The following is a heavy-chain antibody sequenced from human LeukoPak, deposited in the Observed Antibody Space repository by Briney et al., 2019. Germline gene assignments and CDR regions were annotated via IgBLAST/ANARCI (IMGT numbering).Heavy chain of an antibody. V-gene: IGHV3-53*05. Sequence: PGGSLRLSCTVSGFTVSSNSMSWVRQAPGKGLEWVSFIYSGGNTHYSDSVKGRFTISRDNSKNTVSLQMNSLRAEDTAVYYCAKDNGGTLIDWYFDLWGRGTLVTVSS. CDR2: IYSGGNT. J-gene: IGHJ2*01. D-gene: IGHD4-23*01. CDR1: GFTVSSNS. CDR3: AKDNGGTLIDWYFDL.